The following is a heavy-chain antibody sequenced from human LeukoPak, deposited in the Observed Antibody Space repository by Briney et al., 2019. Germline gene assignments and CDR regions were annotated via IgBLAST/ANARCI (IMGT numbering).Heavy chain of an antibody. CDR1: GGSFSGYY. CDR2: INHSGST. CDR3: ARGRVGATSPLGY. J-gene: IGHJ4*02. D-gene: IGHD1-26*01. Sequence: SETLSLTCAVYGGSFSGYYWNGIRQPPGKGREWIGEINHSGSTNYNPSLKSRVTISVDTSKNQFSLKLSSVTAADTAVYYRARGRVGATSPLGYWGQGTLVTVSS. V-gene: IGHV4-34*01.